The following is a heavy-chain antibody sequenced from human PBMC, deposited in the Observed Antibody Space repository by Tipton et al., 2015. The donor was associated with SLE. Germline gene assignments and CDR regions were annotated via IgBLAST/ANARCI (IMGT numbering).Heavy chain of an antibody. D-gene: IGHD2-8*01. Sequence: LRLSCAVYGGSFSGNYWNWIRQPPGKGLEWIGEINHSGSAKYNPALKSRVTISVDTSKNQFSLKLSSETAADTAVYYCARHETLIMEAFDYWGQGTLVTVSS. J-gene: IGHJ4*02. CDR1: GGSFSGNY. V-gene: IGHV4-34*01. CDR2: INHSGSA. CDR3: ARHETLIMEAFDY.